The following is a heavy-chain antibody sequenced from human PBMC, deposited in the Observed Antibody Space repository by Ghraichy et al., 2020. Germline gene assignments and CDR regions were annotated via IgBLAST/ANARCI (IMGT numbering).Heavy chain of an antibody. Sequence: GALRLSCSASGFNVGSNYMFWVRQAPGKGPEWVSTMYGPAVTHYAESVRGRFTISSDSSKNTLYLQMNSLRAEDTAVYYCAKDMFAWEIIHGTHFDYWGQGTLVTVSS. D-gene: IGHD3-10*02. CDR3: AKDMFAWEIIHGTHFDY. J-gene: IGHJ4*02. CDR1: GFNVGSNY. CDR2: MYGPAVT. V-gene: IGHV3-53*01.